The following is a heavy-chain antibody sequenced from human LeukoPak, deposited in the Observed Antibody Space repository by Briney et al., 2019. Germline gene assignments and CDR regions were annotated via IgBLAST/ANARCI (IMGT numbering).Heavy chain of an antibody. CDR2: IDGYSGRT. Sequence: GGSLRLSCVVSGFTFSNFAMTWVRQTPEMGLEWVATIDGYSGRTWYADSVGGRFTISRDNSKDTLYLEMNSLTADDTAEYYCARERRLAVWWLPDYWGQETLVTVSS. V-gene: IGHV3-23*01. CDR3: ARERRLAVWWLPDY. D-gene: IGHD5-12*01. CDR1: GFTFSNFA. J-gene: IGHJ4*02.